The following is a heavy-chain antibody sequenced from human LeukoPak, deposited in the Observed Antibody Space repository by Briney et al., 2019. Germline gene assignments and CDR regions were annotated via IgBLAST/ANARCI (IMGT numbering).Heavy chain of an antibody. Sequence: GGSLRLSCAASGFTFSSYSMNWVRQAPGKGLERVSYISSSSTIYYADSVKGRFTISRDNAKNSLFLQMNSLRAEDTAVYYCARFRIPNYDILTGQIVGGHGPDYWGQGTLVTVSS. D-gene: IGHD3-9*01. J-gene: IGHJ4*02. V-gene: IGHV3-48*04. CDR1: GFTFSSYS. CDR2: ISSSSTI. CDR3: ARFRIPNYDILTGQIVGGHGPDY.